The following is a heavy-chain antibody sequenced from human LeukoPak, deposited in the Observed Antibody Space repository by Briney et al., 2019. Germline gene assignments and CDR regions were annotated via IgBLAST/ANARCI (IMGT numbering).Heavy chain of an antibody. D-gene: IGHD2-15*01. CDR2: IYYSGST. CDR3: ARQTHIVVVVAAINWFDP. Sequence: SETLSLTCTVSGGSISSSIYYWGWIRQPPGKGLEWIGSIYYSGSTYYNPSLKSRVTISVDTSKNQFSLKLSSVTAADTAVYYCARQTHIVVVVAAINWFDPWGQGNLVTVSS. V-gene: IGHV4-39*01. CDR1: GGSISSSIYY. J-gene: IGHJ5*02.